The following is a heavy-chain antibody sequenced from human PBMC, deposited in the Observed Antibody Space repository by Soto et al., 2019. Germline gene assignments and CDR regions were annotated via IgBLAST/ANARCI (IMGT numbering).Heavy chain of an antibody. CDR3: ARAFYGVDL. CDR2: IYQSGSA. J-gene: IGHJ6*02. V-gene: IGHV4-30-2*06. Sequence: SETLSLTCTVSGGSITSGGYSWSWIRQSPGQGLEWIGYIYQSGSAFYNPSLKIRATILVDRSKNQFSLNLTSVTAADAAVYYCARAFYGVDLWGQGTTVTVSS. CDR1: GGSITSGGYS.